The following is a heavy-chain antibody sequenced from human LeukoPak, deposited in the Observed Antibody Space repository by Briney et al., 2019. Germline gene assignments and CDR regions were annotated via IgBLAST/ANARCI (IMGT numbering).Heavy chain of an antibody. CDR1: GYTFTGYY. J-gene: IGHJ5*02. CDR2: INPNSGGT. Sequence: GASVKVSCKASGYTFTGYYMHWVRQAPGQGLEWMGWINPNSGGTNYAQKFQGRVTMTRDTSISTAYMELSRLRSEDTAVYFCARDRGRSGSYHNCFDPWGQGTLVTVSS. D-gene: IGHD3-10*01. V-gene: IGHV1-2*02. CDR3: ARDRGRSGSYHNCFDP.